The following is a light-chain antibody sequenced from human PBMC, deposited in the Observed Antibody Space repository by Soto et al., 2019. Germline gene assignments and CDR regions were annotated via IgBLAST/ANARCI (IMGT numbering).Light chain of an antibody. CDR1: QNITTW. J-gene: IGKJ2*01. Sequence: DFQMTQSPSTLSASVGDRVTITCRASQNITTWLAWYQQKPGKAPKFMIYDVSSLKSGVPSRFSGSGSGTEFTLTISSLQPDDFAAYYCQQYDSYLYTFGQGTKLEIK. CDR2: DVS. V-gene: IGKV1-5*01. CDR3: QQYDSYLYT.